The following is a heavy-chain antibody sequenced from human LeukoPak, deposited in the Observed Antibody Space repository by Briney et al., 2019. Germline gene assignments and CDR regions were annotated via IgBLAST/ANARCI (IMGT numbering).Heavy chain of an antibody. Sequence: SETLSLTCAVYGGSFSAYYWSWIRQPPGKGLEWIGEINHSGSTNYNPSLKSRVTISVDTSKNQFSLKPSAVTAADTAVYYRARVDKNGGTSFDYWGQGTLVTVSS. CDR1: GGSFSAYY. CDR2: INHSGST. CDR3: ARVDKNGGTSFDY. J-gene: IGHJ4*02. V-gene: IGHV4-34*01. D-gene: IGHD2-8*01.